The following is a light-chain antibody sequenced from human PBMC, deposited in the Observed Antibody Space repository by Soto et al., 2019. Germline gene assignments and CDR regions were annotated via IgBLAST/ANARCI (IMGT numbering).Light chain of an antibody. J-gene: IGLJ1*01. CDR3: QSSDSSRNV. CDR2: GNS. Sequence: QSVLTQPPSVSGAPGQRVTISCTGSSSNIGAGYDVHWYQQLPGTAPKLLIYGNSNRPSGVPDRFSGSKSGTSASLAITGLQAEDEADYYCQSSDSSRNVFGTGTKV. V-gene: IGLV1-40*01. CDR1: SSNIGAGYD.